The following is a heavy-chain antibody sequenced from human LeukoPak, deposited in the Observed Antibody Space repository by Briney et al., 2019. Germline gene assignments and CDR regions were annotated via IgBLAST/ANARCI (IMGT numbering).Heavy chain of an antibody. CDR2: IYSGDSDT. V-gene: IGHV5-51*01. J-gene: IGHJ4*02. D-gene: IGHD3-22*01. Sequence: GESLKTSCKGSGYSFTSYWIGWVRQMPGKGMEWMGIIYSGDSDTRYSPSFQGQVTISADKSISPAYLQGSSLKASDTAMYYCARRHGGSGYSPDYWGQGTLVTVSS. CDR1: GYSFTSYW. CDR3: ARRHGGSGYSPDY.